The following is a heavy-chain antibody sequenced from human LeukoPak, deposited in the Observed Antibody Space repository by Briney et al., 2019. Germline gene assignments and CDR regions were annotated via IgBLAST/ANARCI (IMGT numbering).Heavy chain of an antibody. D-gene: IGHD5-18*01. Sequence: GGSLRLSCAASRFTFNNFAMHWVRQAPGQGLEWLALISYDGSKKYYADSVKGRFTTSRDNSKNTLYLQMNSLRPEDTAVYYCARGGIQLWPGAFDIWGQGTMVTVFS. CDR1: RFTFNNFA. J-gene: IGHJ3*02. CDR2: ISYDGSKK. V-gene: IGHV3-30-3*01. CDR3: ARGGIQLWPGAFDI.